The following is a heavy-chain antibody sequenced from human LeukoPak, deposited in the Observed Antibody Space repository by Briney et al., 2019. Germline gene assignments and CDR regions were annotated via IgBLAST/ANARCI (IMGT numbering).Heavy chain of an antibody. CDR1: GFTFSNYE. Sequence: GGSLRLSCAASGFTFSNYEMHWVRLVLGKGLEWVSAIGIAGNTFYAGSVKGRFTISRENAKNYFHLQMNSLGAGYTAVYYCAREGSLSSSDAFDIWGQGTMVTVSS. V-gene: IGHV3-13*01. D-gene: IGHD6-6*01. J-gene: IGHJ3*02. CDR3: AREGSLSSSDAFDI. CDR2: IGIAGNT.